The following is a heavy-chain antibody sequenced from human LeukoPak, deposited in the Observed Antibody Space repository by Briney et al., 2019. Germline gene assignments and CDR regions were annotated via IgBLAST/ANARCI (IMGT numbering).Heavy chain of an antibody. CDR1: GFTFSSYW. J-gene: IGHJ6*03. D-gene: IGHD5-18*01. CDR2: IKQDVTEK. V-gene: IGHV3-7*03. Sequence: GGSLRLSCAASGFTFSSYWMSWVRQAPGKGLEWVAYIKQDVTEKYYVDSVKGRFSISRDNAKNSLYLQMNSLRVEDTALYYCAKDIGRVDTASTYMDVWGKGTTVTISS. CDR3: AKDIGRVDTASTYMDV.